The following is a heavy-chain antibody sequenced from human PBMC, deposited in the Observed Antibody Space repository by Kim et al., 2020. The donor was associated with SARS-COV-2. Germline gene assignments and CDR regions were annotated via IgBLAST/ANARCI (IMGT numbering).Heavy chain of an antibody. CDR1: GFQFDNNA. J-gene: IGHJ4*02. Sequence: GGSLRLSCAASGFQFDNNAMHWVRQSPGKGLEWVALISYSGSTAYYADSLKGRFTISRDNSKNTLYLQMDSLSTEDTAVYYCAKVEAWYFFDYWGQGTLV. CDR3: AKVEAWYFFDY. D-gene: IGHD2-8*02. CDR2: ISYSGSTA. V-gene: IGHV3-30-3*01.